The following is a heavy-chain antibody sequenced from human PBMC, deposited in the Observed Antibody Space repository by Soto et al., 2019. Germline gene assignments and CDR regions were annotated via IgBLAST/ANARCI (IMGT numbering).Heavy chain of an antibody. CDR3: AREGAVIY. J-gene: IGHJ4*02. Sequence: ASVKVSCKASGYTFTNYYIHWVRQAPGQGLEWMGIINPSAGSTSYAQKFQGRLTMTRDTSTSTVYMELSSLRSEDTAVYYCAREGAVIYWGQGSLVTVSS. V-gene: IGHV1-46*03. CDR1: GYTFTNYY. D-gene: IGHD1-26*01. CDR2: INPSAGST.